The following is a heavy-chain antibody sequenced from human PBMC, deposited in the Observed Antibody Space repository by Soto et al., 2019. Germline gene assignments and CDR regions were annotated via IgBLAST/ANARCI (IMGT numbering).Heavy chain of an antibody. CDR3: ARYQVATKGYYYYYYGMDV. V-gene: IGHV5-51*01. CDR2: IYPCDSDT. CDR1: GYSFTSYW. D-gene: IGHD5-12*01. J-gene: IGHJ6*02. Sequence: GESLKISCKGSGYSFTSYWIGGVRQMPGKGLEWMGIIYPCDSDTRYSPAFQGQGTISADKSISTAYLQWSSLKASATAMYYCARYQVATKGYYYYYYGMDVWGQGTTVTVSS.